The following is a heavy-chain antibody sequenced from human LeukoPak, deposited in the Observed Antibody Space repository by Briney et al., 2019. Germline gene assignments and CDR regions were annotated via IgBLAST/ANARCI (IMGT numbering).Heavy chain of an antibody. J-gene: IGHJ4*02. V-gene: IGHV3-15*01. D-gene: IGHD3-10*01. CDR3: TTDLGTYYHGWQRLIPIDY. Sequence: GGSLRLSCADSGFTFTNAWMSWVRQAPGKGLEWIGRIKSKTDGETTNYAEPVRGRFTISRDDSKSAVYLQMNSLKIEDTAVYYCTTDLGTYYHGWQRLIPIDYWGQGTLVTVSS. CDR1: GFTFTNAW. CDR2: IKSKTDGETT.